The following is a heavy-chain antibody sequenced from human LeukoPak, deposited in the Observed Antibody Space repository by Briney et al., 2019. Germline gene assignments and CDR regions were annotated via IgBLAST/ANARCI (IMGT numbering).Heavy chain of an antibody. CDR3: ASYIREWFDP. Sequence: PSGTLSLTCAVSGGSISSSNWWSWVRQPPGKGPEWIGEIYHSGSTNYNPSLKSRVTISVDTSKNQFSLKLSSVTAADTAVYYCASYIREWFDPWGQGTLVTVSS. CDR2: IYHSGST. D-gene: IGHD4-17*01. J-gene: IGHJ5*02. CDR1: GGSISSSNW. V-gene: IGHV4-4*02.